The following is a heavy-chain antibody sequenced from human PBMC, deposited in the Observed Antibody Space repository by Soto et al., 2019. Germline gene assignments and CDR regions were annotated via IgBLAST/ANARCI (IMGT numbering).Heavy chain of an antibody. CDR3: ARGRSKILGVVAWGYYYGMDV. CDR1: GYTFTSYD. Sequence: QVQLVQSGAEVKKPGASVKVSCKASGYTFTSYDINWVRQATGQGLEWMGWMNPNSGNTGYAQKFQGRVTMTRNTAISAGNRERSSLRSEDTAVYYCARGRSKILGVVAWGYYYGMDVWGQGTTVTVSS. CDR2: MNPNSGNT. J-gene: IGHJ6*01. D-gene: IGHD3-3*01. V-gene: IGHV1-8*01.